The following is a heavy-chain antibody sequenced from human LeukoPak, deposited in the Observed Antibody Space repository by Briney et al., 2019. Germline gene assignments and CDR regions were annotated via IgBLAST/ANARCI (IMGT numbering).Heavy chain of an antibody. V-gene: IGHV3-48*01. Sequence: PGGSLRLSCAASGFTFGSYSMNWVRQAPGKGLEWVSYISSSSSTIYYADSVKGRFTISRDNAKNSLYLQMNSLRAEDTAVYYCARASGCGGDCYAFDYWGQGTLVTVSS. CDR3: ARASGCGGDCYAFDY. CDR2: ISSSSSTI. J-gene: IGHJ4*02. D-gene: IGHD2-21*01. CDR1: GFTFGSYS.